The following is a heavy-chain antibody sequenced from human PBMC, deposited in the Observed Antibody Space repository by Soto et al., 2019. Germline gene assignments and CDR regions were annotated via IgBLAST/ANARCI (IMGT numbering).Heavy chain of an antibody. V-gene: IGHV4-59*01. J-gene: IGHJ5*02. CDR3: AGGSTIFGVVIPHNWFDP. CDR1: GGSISSYY. Sequence: PSETLSLTCTVSGGSISSYYWSWIRQPPGKGLEWIGYIYYSGGTNYNPSLKSRVTISVDTSKNLFSLKLSSVTAADTAVYYCAGGSTIFGVVIPHNWFDPWGQGTLVTVSS. D-gene: IGHD3-3*01. CDR2: IYYSGGT.